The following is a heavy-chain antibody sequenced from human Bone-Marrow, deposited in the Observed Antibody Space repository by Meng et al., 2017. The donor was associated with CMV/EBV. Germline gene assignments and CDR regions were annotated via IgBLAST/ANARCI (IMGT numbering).Heavy chain of an antibody. CDR2: IYSGGST. Sequence: GGSLRLSCAASGFTVSSNYMSWVRQAPGKGLEWVSVIYSGGSTYYADSVKGRFTISRDNAKNSLYLQMNSLRAEDTAVYYCARDLGYCSSTSCYEGGEYYYYYYGMDVWGQGTTVTVSS. CDR1: GFTVSSNY. J-gene: IGHJ6*02. D-gene: IGHD2-2*01. CDR3: ARDLGYCSSTSCYEGGEYYYYYYGMDV. V-gene: IGHV3-53*01.